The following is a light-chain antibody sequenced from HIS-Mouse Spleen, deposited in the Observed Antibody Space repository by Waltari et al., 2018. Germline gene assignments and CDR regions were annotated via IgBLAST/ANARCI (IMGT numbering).Light chain of an antibody. V-gene: IGLV2-23*01. CDR3: CSYAGSSV. CDR1: SSDVGSYNL. J-gene: IGLJ1*01. CDR2: EGS. Sequence: QSALTQPASVSGSPGQSITIPCPGTSSDVGSYNLVSWYQQHPGKAPKLMIYEGSKRPSGVPDRFSGSKSGNTASLTISGLQAEDEADYYCCSYAGSSVFGTGTKVTVL.